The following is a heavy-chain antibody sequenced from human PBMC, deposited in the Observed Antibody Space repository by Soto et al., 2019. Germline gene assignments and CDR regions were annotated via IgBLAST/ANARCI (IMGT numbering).Heavy chain of an antibody. J-gene: IGHJ6*02. CDR1: GFTFSRHG. Sequence: GGSLRLSCATSGFTFSRHGMHWVREAPGKGLVWVSRISSDGSSTTYAGSVEGRFTISRDNAKNTLYLQMNSLRAEDTAVYYCARGGYSYGYDGYYYYYGMDVWGQGTTVTVSS. D-gene: IGHD5-18*01. CDR3: ARGGYSYGYDGYYYYYGMDV. CDR2: ISSDGSST. V-gene: IGHV3-74*01.